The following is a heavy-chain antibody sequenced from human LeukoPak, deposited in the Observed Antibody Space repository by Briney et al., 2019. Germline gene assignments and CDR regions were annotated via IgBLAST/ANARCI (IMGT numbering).Heavy chain of an antibody. D-gene: IGHD5-18*01. CDR3: ARTPPLDTIDYYYYYGMDV. V-gene: IGHV1-69*13. CDR2: IIPIFGTA. CDR1: GGTFSSYA. J-gene: IGHJ6*02. Sequence: SVKVSCKASGGTFSSYAISWVRQAPGQGLEWMGGIIPIFGTANYAQKFQGRVTITADESTSTAYMELSSLRSEDTAVYYCARTPPLDTIDYYYYYGMDVWGQGTTVTVSS.